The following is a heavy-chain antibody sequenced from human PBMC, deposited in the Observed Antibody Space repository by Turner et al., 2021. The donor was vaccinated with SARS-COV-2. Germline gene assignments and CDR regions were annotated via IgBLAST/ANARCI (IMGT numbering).Heavy chain of an antibody. Sequence: VQLVESGGGVVQPGRSLRLSCAASGFTFSSYGMHWVRPAPGKGLEWVAVIWYDGSNKYYADSVKGRFTISRDNSKNTLYLQMNSLRAEDTAVYYCARDKGEGSSGWLIPSGSYYFDYWGQGTLVTVSS. D-gene: IGHD6-19*01. CDR2: IWYDGSNK. CDR1: GFTFSSYG. J-gene: IGHJ4*02. CDR3: ARDKGEGSSGWLIPSGSYYFDY. V-gene: IGHV3-33*01.